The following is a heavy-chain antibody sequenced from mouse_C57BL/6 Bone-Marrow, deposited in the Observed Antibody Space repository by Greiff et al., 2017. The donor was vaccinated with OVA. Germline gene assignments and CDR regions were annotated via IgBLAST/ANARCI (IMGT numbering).Heavy chain of an antibody. CDR2: IDPANGHT. J-gene: IGHJ2*01. CDR1: GFHIKNTY. D-gene: IGHD4-1*01. Sequence: VQLQQSVAELVRPGASVKLSCTASGFHIKNTYMHWVKQRPEQGLEWIGRIDPANGHTKYAPKFQGKATITADTSSNTAYLQLSSLTSEDTAIYYCARGVNWDDFDYWGQGTTLTVSS. V-gene: IGHV14-3*01. CDR3: ARGVNWDDFDY.